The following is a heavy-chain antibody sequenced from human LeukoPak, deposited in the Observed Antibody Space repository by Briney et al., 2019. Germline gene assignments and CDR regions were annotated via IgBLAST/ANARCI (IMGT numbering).Heavy chain of an antibody. Sequence: SVKVSCKASGGTFSSHAISWVRQAPGQGLEWMGGIIPIFGTANYAQKFQGRVTITADESTSTAYMELSSLRSEDTAVYYCARGPNRPAYCGGDCYRPYYFDYWGQGTLVTVSS. J-gene: IGHJ4*02. CDR1: GGTFSSHA. CDR2: IIPIFGTA. CDR3: ARGPNRPAYCGGDCYRPYYFDY. V-gene: IGHV1-69*13. D-gene: IGHD2-21*02.